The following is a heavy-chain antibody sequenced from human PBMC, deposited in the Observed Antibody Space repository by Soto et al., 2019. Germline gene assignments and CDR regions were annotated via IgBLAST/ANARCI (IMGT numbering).Heavy chain of an antibody. V-gene: IGHV3-64D*08. CDR3: VNILMQHDFEGG. J-gene: IGHJ4*02. CDR1: GFTFTVYA. CDR2: ISSDGTKT. D-gene: IGHD3-3*01. Sequence: EVQMVASGGDLVQPGSSLRLSCLASGFTFTVYAFHWVRQAPGKGLEFVAAISSDGTKTYYAESGKGRFTISRDTSKNTLFLQMNRLRAEDTAVYYCVNILMQHDFEGGWGQGTLVTVSS.